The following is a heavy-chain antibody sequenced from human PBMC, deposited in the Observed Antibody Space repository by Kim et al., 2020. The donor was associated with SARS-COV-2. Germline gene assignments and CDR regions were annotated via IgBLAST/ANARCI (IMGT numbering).Heavy chain of an antibody. D-gene: IGHD3-16*01. V-gene: IGHV3-30*07. CDR1: GFTISKHI. J-gene: IGHJ6*02. Sequence: GSLRLSCTGSGFTISKHILYWVRQAPGKGLEWVAVISYDGSNKNVADSVKGRFIISRDNSQNTVSLQMNSLRGDDTAVYYCVRGDPYYAMDVWGQGTTV. CDR3: VRGDPYYAMDV. CDR2: ISYDGSNK.